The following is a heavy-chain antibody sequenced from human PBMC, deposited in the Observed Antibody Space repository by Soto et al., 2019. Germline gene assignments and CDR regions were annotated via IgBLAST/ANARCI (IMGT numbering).Heavy chain of an antibody. J-gene: IGHJ4*02. CDR2: IYSGGST. CDR1: GFTVSSNY. CDR3: ARGSAQTYYDYIWGSPLGY. D-gene: IGHD3-16*01. Sequence: GGSLRLSCAASGFTVSSNYMSWVRQAPGKGLEWVSVIYSGGSTYYADSVKGRFTISRHNSKNTLYLQMNSLRAEDTAVYYCARGSAQTYYDYIWGSPLGYWGQGTLVTVSS. V-gene: IGHV3-53*04.